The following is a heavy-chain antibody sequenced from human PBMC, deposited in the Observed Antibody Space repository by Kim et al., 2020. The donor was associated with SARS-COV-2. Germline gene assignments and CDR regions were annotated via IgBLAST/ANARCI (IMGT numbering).Heavy chain of an antibody. V-gene: IGHV1-46*01. CDR3: ARVGGGYNSFDF. CDR1: GYTFTSYY. CDR2: INPSGGTT. D-gene: IGHD5-12*01. Sequence: ASVKVSCKASGYTFTSYYIHWVRQAPGQGLEWVGIINPSGGTTTYAQKFQGRVTMTRDTSTSAVYMELSSLRSEDTAVYYCARVGGGYNSFDFWGQGTLVTVSS. J-gene: IGHJ4*02.